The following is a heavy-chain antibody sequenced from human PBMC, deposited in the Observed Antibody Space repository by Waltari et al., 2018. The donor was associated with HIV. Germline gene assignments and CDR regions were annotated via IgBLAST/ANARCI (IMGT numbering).Heavy chain of an antibody. CDR2: IKQDGSEK. CDR3: ARVLVVTAYNWFDP. D-gene: IGHD2-21*02. J-gene: IGHJ5*02. V-gene: IGHV3-7*01. CDR1: EFPFCVHW. Sequence: EVQLVESGGGLVQPGGSLRLSCAASEFPFCVHWLSWFRQPPGKGLEWVANIKQDGSEKYYVDSVKGRFTISRDNAKNSLYLQMNSLRAEDTAVYYCARVLVVTAYNWFDPWGQGTLVTVSS.